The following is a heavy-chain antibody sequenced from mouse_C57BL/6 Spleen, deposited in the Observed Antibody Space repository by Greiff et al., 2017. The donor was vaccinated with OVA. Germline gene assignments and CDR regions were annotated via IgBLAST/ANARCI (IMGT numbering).Heavy chain of an antibody. J-gene: IGHJ2*01. CDR2: ISYDGSN. Sequence: DVQLQESGPGLVKPSQSLSLTCSVTGYSITSGYYWNWIRQFPGNKLEWMGYISYDGSNNYNPSLKNRISITRDTSKNQFFLKLNSVTTEDTATYYCARDYGDYWGQGTTLTVSS. CDR1: GYSITSGYY. V-gene: IGHV3-6*01. D-gene: IGHD1-1*01. CDR3: ARDYGDY.